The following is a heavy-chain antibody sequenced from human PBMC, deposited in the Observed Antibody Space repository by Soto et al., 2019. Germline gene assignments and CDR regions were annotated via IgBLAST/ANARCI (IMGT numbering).Heavy chain of an antibody. Sequence: QVQLVQSGAEVKKPGASVTFSCKASGYAFTNYGITWVRQAPGQGLEWMGWISGYNGNTNYAQKLQGSVTTTKNTTTSTAYMELRSIRSDDTAVYYSARGPMTTVSSPALYWGQGTLLTVSS. CDR2: ISGYNGNT. D-gene: IGHD4-17*01. J-gene: IGHJ4*02. V-gene: IGHV1-18*01. CDR1: GYAFTNYG. CDR3: ARGPMTTVSSPALY.